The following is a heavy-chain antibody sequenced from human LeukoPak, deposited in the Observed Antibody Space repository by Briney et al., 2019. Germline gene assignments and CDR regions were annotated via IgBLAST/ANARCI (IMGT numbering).Heavy chain of an antibody. CDR2: ISSSSSHI. D-gene: IGHD2-2*01. J-gene: IGHJ4*02. CDR3: ASAYCSNISCYYYFDY. CDR1: GFTFSTYG. Sequence: GGSLRLSCAASGFTFSTYGMNWVRQAPGKGLEWVSSISSSSSHIYYADSVKGRFTISRDNAKNSLYLQMNSLRAEDTAVYYCASAYCSNISCYYYFDYCGQGNLVTVSS. V-gene: IGHV3-21*01.